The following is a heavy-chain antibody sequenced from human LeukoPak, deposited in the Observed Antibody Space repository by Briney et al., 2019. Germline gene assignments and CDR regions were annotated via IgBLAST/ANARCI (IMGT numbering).Heavy chain of an antibody. D-gene: IGHD3-22*01. CDR1: GGSMSDYY. V-gene: IGHV4-59*01. CDR2: IFSTGST. CDR3: ARDYTMTHAFDI. Sequence: SETLSLTCTVSGGSMSDYYWSWIRQPPGKGLEWIGYIFSTGSTNYNLSLKSRVTISVDTSKNQFSLKLNSVTAADTALYYCARDYTMTHAFDIWGQGTLVTVSS. J-gene: IGHJ3*02.